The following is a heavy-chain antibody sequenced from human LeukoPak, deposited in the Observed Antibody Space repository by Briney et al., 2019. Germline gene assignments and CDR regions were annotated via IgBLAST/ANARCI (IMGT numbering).Heavy chain of an antibody. CDR3: ARGDPHQLTVTIVASGWHQSEYFQH. CDR1: GGSISSPY. D-gene: IGHD4-17*01. Sequence: SETLSLTCTVSGGSISSPYWTWIRQPAGKGLEWIGRFYTSGIANYNPSLKSRVTMSVDTSKNQFSLKLSSVTAADTAVYYCARGDPHQLTVTIVASGWHQSEYFQHWGQGTLVTVSS. V-gene: IGHV4-4*07. CDR2: FYTSGIA. J-gene: IGHJ1*01.